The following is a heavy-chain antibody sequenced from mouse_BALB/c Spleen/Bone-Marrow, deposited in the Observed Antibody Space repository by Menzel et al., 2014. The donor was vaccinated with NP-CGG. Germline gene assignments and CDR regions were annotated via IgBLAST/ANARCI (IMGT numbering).Heavy chain of an antibody. CDR3: ATGTDY. CDR2: VNPYNGGT. Sequence: EVKLVESGPELVKPGASVKMSCKASGYTFTDYYMDWVKQSHGESFEWIGRVNPYNGGTSYIQKFKGKATLTVDKSSSTAYMELNSLTSEDSAVYYCATGTDYWGQGTSVTVSS. J-gene: IGHJ4*01. CDR1: GYTFTDYY. D-gene: IGHD4-1*01. V-gene: IGHV1-19*01.